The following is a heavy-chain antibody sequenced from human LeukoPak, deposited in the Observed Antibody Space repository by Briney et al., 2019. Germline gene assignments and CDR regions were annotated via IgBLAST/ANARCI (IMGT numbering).Heavy chain of an antibody. J-gene: IGHJ5*02. Sequence: ASVKVSCKASGGTFSSYAISWVRQAPGQGLEWMGGIIPIFGTANYAQKFQGRVTITADESTSTAYMELSSLRSEDTAVYYCARVRGPCSSTSCYRGLWFDPWGQGTLVTVS. V-gene: IGHV1-69*13. CDR3: ARVRGPCSSTSCYRGLWFDP. CDR2: IIPIFGTA. D-gene: IGHD2-2*01. CDR1: GGTFSSYA.